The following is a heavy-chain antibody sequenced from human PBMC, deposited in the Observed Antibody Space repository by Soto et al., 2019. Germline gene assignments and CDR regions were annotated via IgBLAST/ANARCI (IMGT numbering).Heavy chain of an antibody. V-gene: IGHV3-15*07. Sequence: EVQLVESGGGLVKPGGSLRLSCAASGFTFSNAGMNWVRQAPGKGLEWVGRIKSKTDGGTTDYAAHVKGRITISREDSNNTLYLQKNSLKTEDTAVYYCTAAPQVVMILNAFDICGQGTMVTVSS. J-gene: IGHJ3*02. D-gene: IGHD3-22*01. CDR2: IKSKTDGGTT. CDR1: GFTFSNAG. CDR3: TAAPQVVMILNAFDI.